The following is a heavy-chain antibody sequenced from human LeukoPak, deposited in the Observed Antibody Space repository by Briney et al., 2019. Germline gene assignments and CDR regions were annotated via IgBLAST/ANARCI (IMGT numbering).Heavy chain of an antibody. CDR1: GLTFRSYG. CDR3: AKGRGQSYPHYYFDS. D-gene: IGHD3-16*02. J-gene: IGHJ4*02. CDR2: VRYDGSNK. Sequence: GRSLRLSCAASGLTFRSYGMHWVRQAPGKGLEWVAFVRYDGSNKYYADYVKGRFTISKDSSKNTLYLQMNSLRPEDTAVYYCAKGRGQSYPHYYFDSWGQGTLVTVSS. V-gene: IGHV3-30*02.